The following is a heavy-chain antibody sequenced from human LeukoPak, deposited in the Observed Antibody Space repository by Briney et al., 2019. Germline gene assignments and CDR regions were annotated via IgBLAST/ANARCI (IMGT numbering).Heavy chain of an antibody. CDR2: ISGSGGST. J-gene: IGHJ4*02. CDR3: AKDFRIGYSAHFDY. D-gene: IGHD2-21*01. V-gene: IGHV3-23*01. CDR1: GFTFSSYA. Sequence: GGSLRLSCAASGFTFSSYAMSWVRQARGQGLEWVSAISGSGGSTYYADSVKGRSSISRDNSKNTLYLQMDSLRGEDTAVYYCAKDFRIGYSAHFDYWGQGALVTVSS.